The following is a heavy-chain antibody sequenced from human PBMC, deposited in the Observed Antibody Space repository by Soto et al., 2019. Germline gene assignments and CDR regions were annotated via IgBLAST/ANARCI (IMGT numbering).Heavy chain of an antibody. CDR2: ISPDEGEI. V-gene: IGHV3-7*01. D-gene: IGHD1-1*01. CDR3: AKGTR. Sequence: LVEAVGGLVQPGGSLRLSCAASGFTFSNIWMSWVRRSPEKGPEWVASISPDEGEIYYVDSVKGRLTISRDNTRNSLYLQMNSLRAEDTAVYYCAKGTRWGQGTLVTVSS. CDR1: GFTFSNIW. J-gene: IGHJ4*02.